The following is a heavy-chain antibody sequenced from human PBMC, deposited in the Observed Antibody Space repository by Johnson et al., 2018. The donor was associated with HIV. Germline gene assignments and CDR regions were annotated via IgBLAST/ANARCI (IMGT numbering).Heavy chain of an antibody. J-gene: IGHJ3*02. CDR1: GFTFSSYA. V-gene: IGHV3-30*04. Sequence: QVQLVESGGDVVQPGRSLRLSCAASGFTFSSYAMHWVRQAPGKGLEWVAVISHNGSNKYYADSVKGRFTISRDNSKNTLYLQMNSLRAEDTAVYYCARDLGPDGAFDIWGQGTMVTVSS. D-gene: IGHD5-24*01. CDR3: ARDLGPDGAFDI. CDR2: ISHNGSNK.